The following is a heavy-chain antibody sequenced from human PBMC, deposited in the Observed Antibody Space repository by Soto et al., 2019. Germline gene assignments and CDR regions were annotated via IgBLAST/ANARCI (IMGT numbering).Heavy chain of an antibody. J-gene: IGHJ6*02. D-gene: IGHD2-15*01. V-gene: IGHV1-2*04. CDR2: INPNSGGT. Sequence: ASVKVSCKASGYTFTGYYMHWARQAPGQGLEWMGWINPNSGGTNYAQKFQGWVTMTRDTSISTAYMELSRLRSDDTAVYYCARAAGYCSGGSCHDYYYYYGMDVWGQGTTVTVSS. CDR1: GYTFTGYY. CDR3: ARAAGYCSGGSCHDYYYYYGMDV.